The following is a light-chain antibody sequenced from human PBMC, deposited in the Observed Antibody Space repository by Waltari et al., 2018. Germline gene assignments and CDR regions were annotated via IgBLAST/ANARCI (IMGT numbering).Light chain of an antibody. Sequence: QSALTQPASVSGSPGQSITISCTGTSSDVGGHTHVSWLQQFPGKAPRLIIYDVTNRPSGVSNRFSGSKSANTASLTISGLRSEDEADYYCTSFTSTTTWVFGGGTKVTV. CDR2: DVT. V-gene: IGLV2-14*01. CDR3: TSFTSTTTWV. J-gene: IGLJ3*02. CDR1: SSDVGGHTH.